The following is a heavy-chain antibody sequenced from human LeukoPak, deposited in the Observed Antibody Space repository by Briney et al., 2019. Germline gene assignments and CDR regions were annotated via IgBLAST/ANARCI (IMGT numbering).Heavy chain of an antibody. J-gene: IGHJ4*02. V-gene: IGHV3-23*01. CDR2: ISGIGGST. D-gene: IGHD2/OR15-2a*01. CDR1: GFTFSSYG. CDR3: AKVHLLGLALGYFDY. Sequence: PGGSLRLSCAASGFTFSSYGMSWVRQAPGKGLEWVSAISGIGGSTYYADSVKGRFTISRDNSKNTLYLTMNSLRAEDTAVYYCAKVHLLGLALGYFDYWGQGTLVTVSS.